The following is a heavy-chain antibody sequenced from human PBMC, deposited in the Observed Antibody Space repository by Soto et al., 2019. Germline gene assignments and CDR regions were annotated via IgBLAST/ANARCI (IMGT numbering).Heavy chain of an antibody. CDR2: MNINSGNT. Sequence: VQLVQSGAEVKKPGASVKVSCKASGNTFPNYDINWVRQATGQGLEWMGWMNINSGNTGYAQKFQGRVTMTRNTSISTAYMELSSLRSDDTALYYRTKGYAMDVWGQGTTVIVSS. V-gene: IGHV1-8*01. CDR1: GNTFPNYD. CDR3: TKGYAMDV. J-gene: IGHJ6*02.